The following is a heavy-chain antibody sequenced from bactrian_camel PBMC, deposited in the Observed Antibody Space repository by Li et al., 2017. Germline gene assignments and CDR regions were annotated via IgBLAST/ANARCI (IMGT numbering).Heavy chain of an antibody. CDR2: IDNEGTI. Sequence: HVQLVESGGGSVQAGESLRLSCAASASSNCMGWFRQAPGKEREWVATIDNEGTITYADSVKGRFTIFRDVAKNMVYLQMNNLKPEDTGMYYCAADLIPLTERRCTIMVATSLAYWGRGTQVTVS. D-gene: IGHD7*01. CDR3: AADLIPLTERRCTIMVATSLAY. V-gene: IGHV3S53*01. J-gene: IGHJ4*01. CDR1: ASSNC.